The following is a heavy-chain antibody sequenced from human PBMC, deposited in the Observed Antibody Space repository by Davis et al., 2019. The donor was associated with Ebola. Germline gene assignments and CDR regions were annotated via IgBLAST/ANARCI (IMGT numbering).Heavy chain of an antibody. CDR3: AKDGAGWSFDY. D-gene: IGHD3-3*01. CDR1: GFTFNFHS. J-gene: IGHJ4*02. V-gene: IGHV3-64D*06. Sequence: PGGSLRLSCSASGFTFNFHSMHWVRQAPGKGLEWVSDISNGGMTSYAASVKGRFTISRDNSKNTLYLQMHSLRVEDTAVYYCAKDGAGWSFDYWGQGTLVTVPS. CDR2: ISNGGMT.